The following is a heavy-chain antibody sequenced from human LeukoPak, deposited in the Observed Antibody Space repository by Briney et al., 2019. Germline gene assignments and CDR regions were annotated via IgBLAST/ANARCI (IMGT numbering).Heavy chain of an antibody. Sequence: SETLSLTCTVSVGSISSYYWSCMRQPAGKGLEWIGRIYTSGSTNYNPSLKSRVTMSVDTSKNQFSLKLSSVTAADTAVYYCASGYSSGWPDYWGEGTLVTVPS. CDR1: VGSISSYY. V-gene: IGHV4-4*07. D-gene: IGHD6-19*01. J-gene: IGHJ4*02. CDR2: IYTSGST. CDR3: ASGYSSGWPDY.